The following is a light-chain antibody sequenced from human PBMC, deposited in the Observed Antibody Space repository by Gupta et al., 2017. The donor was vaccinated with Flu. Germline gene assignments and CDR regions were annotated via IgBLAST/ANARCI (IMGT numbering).Light chain of an antibody. CDR1: QDIGNS. Sequence: DIQMTQSPSSLSASVGDRLIITCQASQDIGNSLNWYQQKPGKAPNLLIYDASNLKTGVPSRFSGSGSGTDFTFTISSRQSEDFATYYCQQYDDFPPLTFGGGTKVLIK. CDR2: DAS. V-gene: IGKV1-33*01. CDR3: QQYDDFPPLT. J-gene: IGKJ4*01.